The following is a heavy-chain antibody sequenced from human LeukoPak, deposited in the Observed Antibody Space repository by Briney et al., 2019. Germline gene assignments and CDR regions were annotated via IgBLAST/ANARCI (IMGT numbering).Heavy chain of an antibody. CDR2: INTAGDT. CDR3: TRAPPGTGWLIDY. J-gene: IGHJ4*02. CDR1: GXTFSSYD. Sequence: GGSLRLSCAASGXTFSSYDMLWVRQATGEGLEWVSAINTAGDTYYPGSVQGRFTVSRENAKSSFYLQMNSLRAGDTAVYFCTRAPPGTGWLIDYWGQGTLVTVSS. V-gene: IGHV3-13*04. D-gene: IGHD6-19*01.